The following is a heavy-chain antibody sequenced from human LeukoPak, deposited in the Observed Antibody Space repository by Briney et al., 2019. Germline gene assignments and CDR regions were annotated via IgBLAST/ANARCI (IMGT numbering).Heavy chain of an antibody. CDR1: GFTFSSYA. J-gene: IGHJ4*02. D-gene: IGHD6-25*01. Sequence: GGSLRLSCAASGFTFSSYAMHWVRQAPGKGLEWVAVISYDGSNKYYADSVKGRFTISRDNSKNTLYLQMNSLRAEDTAVYYCAGYSSGWYVYYWGQGTLVTVSS. CDR3: AGYSSGWYVYY. V-gene: IGHV3-30-3*01. CDR2: ISYDGSNK.